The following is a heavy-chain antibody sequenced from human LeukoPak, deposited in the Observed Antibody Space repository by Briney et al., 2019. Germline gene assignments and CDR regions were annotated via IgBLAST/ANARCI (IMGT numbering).Heavy chain of an antibody. CDR1: GYTFTNYA. D-gene: IGHD2-15*01. CDR2: INAANGNT. CDR3: ARDLGYCSGGSCTEFIY. Sequence: ASVKVSCKASGYTFTNYAVHWVRQAPGQRFEWVGWINAANGNTKYSEKFQGRVTITRDTSANTAYMELSSLRSEDTAVYYCARDLGYCSGGSCTEFIYWGQGTLVTVSS. V-gene: IGHV1-3*01. J-gene: IGHJ4*02.